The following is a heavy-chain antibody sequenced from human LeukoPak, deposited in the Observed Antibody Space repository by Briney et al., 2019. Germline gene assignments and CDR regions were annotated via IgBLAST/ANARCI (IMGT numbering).Heavy chain of an antibody. Sequence: SETLSLTCAVYGGSFSGYYWSWIRQPPGKGLEWIGEINHSGSTNYNPSLKSRVTISVDTSKNQFSLKLSSVTAADTAVYYCASRISRLRYLDWLAYCDYWGQGTLVTVSS. CDR1: GGSFSGYY. V-gene: IGHV4-34*01. D-gene: IGHD3-9*01. CDR3: ASRISRLRYLDWLAYCDY. J-gene: IGHJ4*02. CDR2: INHSGST.